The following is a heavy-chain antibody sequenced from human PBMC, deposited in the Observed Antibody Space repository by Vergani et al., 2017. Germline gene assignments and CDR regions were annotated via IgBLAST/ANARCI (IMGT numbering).Heavy chain of an antibody. Sequence: QVQLQESGPGLVKPSETLSLTCTVSGGSSSSYYWSWIRQPPGKGLEWIGYINYSGSTNYNPSLKSRVTISVDTSKNQFSLKLSSVTAADTAVYYCARDYSSWAVGAFDIWGQGTMVTVSS. CDR3: ARDYSSWAVGAFDI. D-gene: IGHD1-26*01. CDR1: GGSSSSYY. V-gene: IGHV4-59*01. CDR2: INYSGST. J-gene: IGHJ3*02.